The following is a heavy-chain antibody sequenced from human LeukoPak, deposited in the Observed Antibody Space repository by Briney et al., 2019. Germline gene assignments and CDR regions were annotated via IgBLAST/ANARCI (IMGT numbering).Heavy chain of an antibody. D-gene: IGHD2-15*01. CDR3: ARVLCRGYFDH. CDR2: IYYSGST. V-gene: IGHV4-59*01. Sequence: SETLSLTCTVSGGSISSYYWSWIRQPPGKGLEWIGYIYYSGSTNYNPSLKSRVTISVDTSKNQFSLKLSSVTAADTAVYYCARVLCRGYFDHWGQGTLVTVSP. J-gene: IGHJ4*02. CDR1: GGSISSYY.